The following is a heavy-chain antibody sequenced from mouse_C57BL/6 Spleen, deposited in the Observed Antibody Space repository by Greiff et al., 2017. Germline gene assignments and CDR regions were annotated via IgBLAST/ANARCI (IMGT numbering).Heavy chain of an antibody. D-gene: IGHD2-1*01. V-gene: IGHV2-2*01. J-gene: IGHJ3*01. CDR3: ATYGNTAFAY. CDR1: GFSLTSYG. CDR2: IWSGGST. Sequence: QVQLQQSGPGLVQPSQSLSITCTVSGFSLTSYGVHWVRQSPGKGLEWLGVIWSGGSTDYNAAFISSLSISKDNSKSPVFFKMNSLQADDTAIYYCATYGNTAFAYWGQGTLVTVSA.